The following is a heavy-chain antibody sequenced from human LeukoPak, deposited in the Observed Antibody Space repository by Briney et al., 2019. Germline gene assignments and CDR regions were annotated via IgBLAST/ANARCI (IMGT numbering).Heavy chain of an antibody. J-gene: IGHJ5*02. Sequence: ASVKVSCKASGYTFPSYGISWVRQAPGQGLAWMGWISPYNGNTNYAQKLQGRVTMTTDTSTSTAYMELRSLRSDDTAVYYCARDRGIDYDFWSGYYQSWFDPWGQGTLVTVSS. CDR3: ARDRGIDYDFWSGYYQSWFDP. D-gene: IGHD3-3*01. CDR1: GYTFPSYG. CDR2: ISPYNGNT. V-gene: IGHV1-18*01.